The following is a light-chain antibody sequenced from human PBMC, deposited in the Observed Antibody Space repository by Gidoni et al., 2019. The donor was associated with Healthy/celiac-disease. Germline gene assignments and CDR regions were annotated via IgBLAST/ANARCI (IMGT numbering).Light chain of an antibody. Sequence: EIVMTQSPATLSVSPGERATLSCRASQSVSSNSAWYQQKPGQAPRLLIYGASTRATGIPARFSGSGSGTEFTLTISSLQSEDVAVYYCQQYNNWPPWTFGQGTKVEIK. J-gene: IGKJ1*01. V-gene: IGKV3-15*01. CDR1: QSVSSN. CDR3: QQYNNWPPWT. CDR2: GAS.